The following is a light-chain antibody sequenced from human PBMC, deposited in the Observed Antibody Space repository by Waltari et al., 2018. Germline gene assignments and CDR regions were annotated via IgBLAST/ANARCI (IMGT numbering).Light chain of an antibody. CDR2: WAS. V-gene: IGKV4-1*01. CDR3: QQYYSTPPA. J-gene: IGKJ1*01. CDR1: QSVLYSSNNINY. Sequence: DIVVTQSPDSVAVSLGERATINCKSSQSVLYSSNNINYLAWYQQKPGQPPRLLIYWASTRESGVPDRFSGSGSGTDFTLTINTLQAEDMAVYYCQQYYSTPPAFGQGTRVEI.